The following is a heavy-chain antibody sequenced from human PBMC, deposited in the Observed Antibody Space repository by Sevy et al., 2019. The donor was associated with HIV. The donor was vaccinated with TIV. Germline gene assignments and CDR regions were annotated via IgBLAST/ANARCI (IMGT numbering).Heavy chain of an antibody. V-gene: IGHV1-69*13. D-gene: IGHD1-7*01. CDR2: IIPIYGTI. CDR1: GGTFSSHA. CDR3: AREVTGTTYGFDP. Sequence: ASVKVSCKASGGTFSSHAISWVRQAPGQGLEWMGGIIPIYGTINYAQKFRGRVTITADESTSTVYMVLSSLRPDDAAVYYCAREVTGTTYGFDPWGQGTLVTVSS. J-gene: IGHJ5*02.